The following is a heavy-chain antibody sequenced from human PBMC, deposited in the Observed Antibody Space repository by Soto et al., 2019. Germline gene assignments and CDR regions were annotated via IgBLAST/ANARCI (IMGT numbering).Heavy chain of an antibody. CDR1: GGTFSSYA. Sequence: SVKVSCKASGGTFSSYAISWVRQAPGQGLEWMGGIIPIFGTANYAQKFQGRVTITADESTSTAYMELSSLRSEDTAVYYCARGTAIVYYFDYWGQGTLVTVSS. D-gene: IGHD5-18*01. CDR3: ARGTAIVYYFDY. J-gene: IGHJ4*02. V-gene: IGHV1-69*13. CDR2: IIPIFGTA.